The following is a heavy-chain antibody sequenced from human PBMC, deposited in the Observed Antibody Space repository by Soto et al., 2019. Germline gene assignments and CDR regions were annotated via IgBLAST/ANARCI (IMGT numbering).Heavy chain of an antibody. Sequence: EVQLLESGGGLVQPGGSLRLSCAASGFTFSSYAMSWVRQAPGKGLEWVSAISGSGGSTYYADSVKGRFTISRDNSKNTLYLKMNRVSAEDTAIYYCAKARGGGCIAARCYYGMDVWGQGTTVTVSS. CDR2: ISGSGGST. J-gene: IGHJ6*02. CDR1: GFTFSSYA. CDR3: AKARGGGCIAARCYYGMDV. D-gene: IGHD6-6*01. V-gene: IGHV3-23*01.